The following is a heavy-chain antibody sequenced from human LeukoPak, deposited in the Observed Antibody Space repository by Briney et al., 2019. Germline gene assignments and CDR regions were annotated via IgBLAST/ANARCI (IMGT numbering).Heavy chain of an antibody. D-gene: IGHD1-1*01. Sequence: GRFLRLSCAASGFTFSSYGMHWVRQAPGKGLEWVAVVWYDGSNKYYADSVKGRFTISRDNSKNTLYLQMNSLRAEDTAVYYCARRSKRLDYYCYGMDVWGQGTTVTVSS. CDR3: ARRSKRLDYYCYGMDV. V-gene: IGHV3-33*01. CDR2: VWYDGSNK. CDR1: GFTFSSYG. J-gene: IGHJ6*02.